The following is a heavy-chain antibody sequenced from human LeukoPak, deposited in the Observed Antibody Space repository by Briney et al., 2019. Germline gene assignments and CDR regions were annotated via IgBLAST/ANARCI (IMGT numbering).Heavy chain of an antibody. CDR2: IYSGGST. Sequence: GGSLRLSCAACGFTVSSNYMGWVRQAPGKGLEWVSVIYSGGSTYYADSVKGRFTISRDNSKKTLYLQMKSLRAEDTAVYYCARDRGLYYPAAVDIWGQGTMVTVSS. D-gene: IGHD1-26*01. CDR1: GFTVSSNY. CDR3: ARDRGLYYPAAVDI. J-gene: IGHJ3*02. V-gene: IGHV3-53*01.